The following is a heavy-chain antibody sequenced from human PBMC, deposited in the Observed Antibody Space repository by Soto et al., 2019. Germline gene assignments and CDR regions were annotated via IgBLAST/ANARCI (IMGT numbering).Heavy chain of an antibody. V-gene: IGHV1-46*03. D-gene: IGHD2-15*01. J-gene: IGHJ4*02. CDR3: ARVYCSGGSCYSIDY. CDR1: GYTFTSYF. Sequence: QVQLVQSGAEVKKPGASVKVSCKASGYTFTSYFMHWVRQPPGQGLEWMGIINPSGGSTSYAQKFQGRVTMTRDTSTSTVYMELSSLSSEDTAVYYCARVYCSGGSCYSIDYWGQGTLVTVSS. CDR2: INPSGGST.